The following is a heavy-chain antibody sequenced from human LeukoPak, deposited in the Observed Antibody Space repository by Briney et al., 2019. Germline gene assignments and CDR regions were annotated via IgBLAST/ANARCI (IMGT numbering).Heavy chain of an antibody. CDR2: ISSSDTYI. D-gene: IGHD3-10*01. V-gene: IGHV3-21*04. CDR1: GFTFSIYC. J-gene: IGHJ4*02. Sequence: GGSLRLSCAASGFTFSIYCMNWVRQAPGKGLEWVSSISSSDTYIYHADSVKGRFTISRDNAKNSLFLQMNSLRAEDTAVYYCARVKLWLPDYWGQGTLVTVSS. CDR3: ARVKLWLPDY.